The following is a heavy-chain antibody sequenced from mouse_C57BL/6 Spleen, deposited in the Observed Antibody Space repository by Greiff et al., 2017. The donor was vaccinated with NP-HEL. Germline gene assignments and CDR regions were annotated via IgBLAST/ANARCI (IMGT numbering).Heavy chain of an antibody. CDR2: ISNGGGST. CDR3: ARRWDRAMDY. Sequence: EVKLMESGGGLVQPGGSLKLSCAASGFTFSDYYMYWVRQTPEKRLEWVAYISNGGGSTYYPDTVKGRFTISRDNAKNTRYLQMSRLKSEDTAMYYCARRWDRAMDYWGQGTSVTVSS. CDR1: GFTFSDYY. V-gene: IGHV5-12*01. D-gene: IGHD4-1*01. J-gene: IGHJ4*01.